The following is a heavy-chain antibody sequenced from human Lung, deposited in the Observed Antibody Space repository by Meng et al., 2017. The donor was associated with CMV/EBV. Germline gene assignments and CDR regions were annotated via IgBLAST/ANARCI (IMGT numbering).Heavy chain of an antibody. CDR1: GFTFSSYS. Sequence: GESXKISCAASGFTFSSYSMNWVRQAPGKGLEWVAVISYDGSNKYYADSVKGRFTISRDNSKNTLYLQMNSLRAEDTAVYYCARDLRPMYYDFWSGFGAWXQGTXVTVSS. CDR3: ARDLRPMYYDFWSGFGA. D-gene: IGHD3-3*01. V-gene: IGHV3-30*03. J-gene: IGHJ5*02. CDR2: ISYDGSNK.